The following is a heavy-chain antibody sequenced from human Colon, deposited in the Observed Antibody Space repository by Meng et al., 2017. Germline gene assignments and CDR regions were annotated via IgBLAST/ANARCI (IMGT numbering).Heavy chain of an antibody. CDR3: ARCDVGLPFAY. J-gene: IGHJ4*02. CDR1: DYSISSSYY. V-gene: IGHV4-38-2*02. D-gene: IGHD1-26*01. Sequence: SETLSLTCTVSDYSISSSYYWGWVRQSPGKGLEYIGGISHSGNTYYNPSLKSRVTISKDTSKNQFSLGLSSVTAADTAIYYCARCDVGLPFAYGGPGTVGTVSS. CDR2: ISHSGNT.